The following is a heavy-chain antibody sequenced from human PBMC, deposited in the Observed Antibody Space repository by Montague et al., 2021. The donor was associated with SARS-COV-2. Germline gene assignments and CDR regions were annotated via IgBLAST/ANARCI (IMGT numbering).Heavy chain of an antibody. J-gene: IGHJ5*02. CDR2: IYYSGYT. Sequence: SETLSLTCTVSGGSITTTSHYWGWIRQPPGKGLEWIGSIYYSGYTHYNPSLKTRLTLSVDTSTNQFSLKLSSVTAADMAVYHCARLGPGPQGEESWGQGTMVIVSS. CDR3: ARLGPGPQGEES. CDR1: GGSITTTSHY. D-gene: IGHD3-16*01. V-gene: IGHV4-39*01.